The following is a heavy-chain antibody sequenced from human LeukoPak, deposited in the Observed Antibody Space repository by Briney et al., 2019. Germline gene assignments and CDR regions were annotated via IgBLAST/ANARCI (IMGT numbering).Heavy chain of an antibody. D-gene: IGHD3-10*01. CDR1: GFTFSSYW. Sequence: PGGSLRLSCAASGFTFSSYWMSWVRQAPGKGLEWVANIKQDGSEKYYVDSVKGRFTTSRDNAKNSLYLQMNSLRAEDTAVYYCARKVEVRGVIIHNWFDPWGQGTLVTVSS. CDR2: IKQDGSEK. CDR3: ARKVEVRGVIIHNWFDP. V-gene: IGHV3-7*01. J-gene: IGHJ5*02.